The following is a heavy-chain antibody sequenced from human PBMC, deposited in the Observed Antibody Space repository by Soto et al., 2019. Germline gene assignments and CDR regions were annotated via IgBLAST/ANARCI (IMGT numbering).Heavy chain of an antibody. CDR2: IYYTGRT. J-gene: IGHJ4*01. V-gene: IGHV4-59*01. CDR1: GGSISSYY. CDR3: ARDYGDCFDF. Sequence: QLQLQESGSGLVKSSETLSLICTISGGSISSYYWSWIRQPPGKGLEWIGYIYYTGRTNYNPSLSSRVPISVDTSKNQFSLNLSSVTAADTAVYSCARDYGDCFDFCGKGTLVTVSS. D-gene: IGHD4-17*01.